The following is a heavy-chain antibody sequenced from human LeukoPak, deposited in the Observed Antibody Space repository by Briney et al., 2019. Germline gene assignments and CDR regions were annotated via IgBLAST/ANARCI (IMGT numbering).Heavy chain of an antibody. V-gene: IGHV1-3*03. CDR2: INAGNGNA. Sequence: ASVKVSCKASGYTFTSYAMHWVRQAPGQGLEWMRWINAGNGNAKYSQEFQGRVTITRDTSTSTAYMELSSLRSEDMAVYYCARAGTGTKELHYMDVLGKGTTVTVSS. CDR1: GYTFTSYA. CDR3: ARAGTGTKELHYMDV. J-gene: IGHJ6*03. D-gene: IGHD1-1*01.